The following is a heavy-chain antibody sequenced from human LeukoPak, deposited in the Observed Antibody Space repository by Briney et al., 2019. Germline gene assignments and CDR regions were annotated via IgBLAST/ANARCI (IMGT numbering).Heavy chain of an antibody. J-gene: IGHJ4*02. V-gene: IGHV3-64D*09. Sequence: GGSLRLSCSASGFTFSRYAMHWVRQAPGKGLEYVSGINDNGGRTHYGDSVKGRFSISRDNSKNTLHLQMSTLRAGDTALYYCVKGVGGSYAFDYWGQGILVTVAS. CDR2: INDNGGRT. CDR1: GFTFSRYA. CDR3: VKGVGGSYAFDY. D-gene: IGHD1-26*01.